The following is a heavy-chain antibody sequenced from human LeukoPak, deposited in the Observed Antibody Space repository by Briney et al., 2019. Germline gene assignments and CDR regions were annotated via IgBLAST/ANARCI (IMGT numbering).Heavy chain of an antibody. D-gene: IGHD2-15*01. J-gene: IGHJ6*02. CDR3: ARAKYCSGAACFSYYYYGMDV. Sequence: PGGSLRLSCAASGCSVSNNYMSWVRQAPGKGLEWVSSISSSGSFIYYADSVRGRFTISRDNAKNSLYLQMDSLTAEDTALYYCARAKYCSGAACFSYYYYGMDVWGQGTTVTVSS. V-gene: IGHV3-21*01. CDR1: GCSVSNNY. CDR2: ISSSGSFI.